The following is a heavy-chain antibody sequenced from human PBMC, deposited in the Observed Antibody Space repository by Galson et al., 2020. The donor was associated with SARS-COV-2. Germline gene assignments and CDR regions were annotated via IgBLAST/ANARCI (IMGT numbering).Heavy chain of an antibody. V-gene: IGHV3-11*01. CDR2: ISSSGSTI. J-gene: IGHJ4*02. CDR3: AKDFSRGYYGSGSFDDY. CDR1: GFTFSDYY. D-gene: IGHD3-10*01. Sequence: NSGGSLRLSCAASGFTFSDYYMSWIRQAPGKGLEWVSYISSSGSTIYYADSVKGRFTISRDNAKKSLYLQMNSLRAEDTAVYYCAKDFSRGYYGSGSFDDYWGQGTLVTVSS.